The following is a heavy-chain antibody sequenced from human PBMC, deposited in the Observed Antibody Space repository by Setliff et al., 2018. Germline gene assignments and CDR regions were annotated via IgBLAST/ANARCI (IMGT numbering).Heavy chain of an antibody. CDR1: GNSISSGYC. V-gene: IGHV4-38-2*01. J-gene: IGHJ4*01. D-gene: IGHD1-7*01. CDR3: ARQGFGTTYMPFDY. CDR2: IYHSGST. Sequence: ETLSLTCAVSGNSISSGYCWGWIRQPPGKGLECIGSIYHSGSTFYNPSLKSRVTISLDTSKNQLSLKLRSVTAADTAVYYCARQGFGTTYMPFDYWDHGTLVTVSS.